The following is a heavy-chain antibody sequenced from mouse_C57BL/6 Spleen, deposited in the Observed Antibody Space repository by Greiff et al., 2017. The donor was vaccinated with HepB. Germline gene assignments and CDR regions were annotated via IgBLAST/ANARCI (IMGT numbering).Heavy chain of an antibody. J-gene: IGHJ1*03. D-gene: IGHD1-2*01. CDR3: ARWGDLRPWWYFDV. CDR1: GYSFTGYY. CDR2: INPSTGGT. V-gene: IGHV1-42*01. Sequence: EVQLKESGPELVKPGASVKISCKASGYSFTGYYMNWVKQSPEKSLEWIGEINPSTGGTTYNQKFKAKATLTVDKSSSTAYMQLKSLTSEDSAVYYCARWGDLRPWWYFDVWGTGTTVTVSS.